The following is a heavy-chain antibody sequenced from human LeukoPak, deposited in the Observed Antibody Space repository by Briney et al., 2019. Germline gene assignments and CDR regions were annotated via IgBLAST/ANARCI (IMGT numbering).Heavy chain of an antibody. CDR2: VSGSGGTT. CDR1: GFTFSSYA. CDR3: AKVAVFWFYGSGSYFDY. Sequence: GGSLRLSCAASGFTFSSYAMSWVRQAPGKGLDWVSAVSGSGGTTFYADSVKGRFTISRDNSKNTVYLEMDSLRDEDTAVYYCAKVAVFWFYGSGSYFDYWGQGSLVTVSS. J-gene: IGHJ4*02. V-gene: IGHV3-23*01. D-gene: IGHD3-10*01.